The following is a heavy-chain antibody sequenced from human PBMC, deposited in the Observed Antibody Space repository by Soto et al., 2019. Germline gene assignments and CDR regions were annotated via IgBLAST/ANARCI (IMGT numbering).Heavy chain of an antibody. D-gene: IGHD2-2*01. CDR1: GGTFSSYT. Sequence: ASVKVSCKASGGTFSSYTISWVRQAPGQGLEWMGGIIPILGIANYAQKFQGRVTIAADKSTSTAYMELSGLRSEDTAVYYCAREEYCSSTSCYPFGYYYMDVWGKGTTVTVSS. V-gene: IGHV1-69*10. CDR2: IIPILGIA. J-gene: IGHJ6*03. CDR3: AREEYCSSTSCYPFGYYYMDV.